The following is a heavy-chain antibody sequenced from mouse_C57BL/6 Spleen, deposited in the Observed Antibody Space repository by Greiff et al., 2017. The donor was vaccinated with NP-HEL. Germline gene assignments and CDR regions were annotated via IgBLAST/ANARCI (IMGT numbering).Heavy chain of an antibody. Sequence: QVQLQQSGAELVKPGASVKLSCKASGYTFTSYWMHWVKQRPGQGLEWIGMIHPNSGSTNYNEKFKSKATLTVDKSSSTAYMQLSSLTSEDSAVYYCAREYYGSSPCFAYWGQGTLVTVSA. V-gene: IGHV1-64*01. CDR2: IHPNSGST. D-gene: IGHD1-1*01. J-gene: IGHJ3*01. CDR1: GYTFTSYW. CDR3: AREYYGSSPCFAY.